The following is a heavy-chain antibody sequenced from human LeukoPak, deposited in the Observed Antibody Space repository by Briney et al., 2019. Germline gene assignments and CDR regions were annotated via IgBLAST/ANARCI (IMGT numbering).Heavy chain of an antibody. CDR3: ARQEGYCSSTSCYIYYDY. V-gene: IGHV4-4*09. Sequence: SETLSLTCTVPGGSISSYYWSWIRQPPGKGLEWIGYIYTSGSTNYNPSLKSRVTISVDTSKNQFSLKLSSVTAADTAVYYCARQEGYCSSTSCYIYYDYWGQGTLVTVSS. J-gene: IGHJ4*02. CDR1: GGSISSYY. D-gene: IGHD2-2*01. CDR2: IYTSGST.